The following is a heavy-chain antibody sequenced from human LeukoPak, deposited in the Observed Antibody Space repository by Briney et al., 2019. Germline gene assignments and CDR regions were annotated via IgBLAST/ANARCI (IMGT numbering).Heavy chain of an antibody. D-gene: IGHD3-3*01. Sequence: SETLSLTCTVSGGSISSYYWSWIRQPPGKGLEWIGYNYYSGSTNYNPSLKSRVTISVDTSKNQFSLKLSSVTAADTAVYYCARGGYDFWSGYYEYYFDYWGQGTLVTVSS. J-gene: IGHJ4*02. CDR1: GGSISSYY. V-gene: IGHV4-59*01. CDR2: NYYSGST. CDR3: ARGGYDFWSGYYEYYFDY.